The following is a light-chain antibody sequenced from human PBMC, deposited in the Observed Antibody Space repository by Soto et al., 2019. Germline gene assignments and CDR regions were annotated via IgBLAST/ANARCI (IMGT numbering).Light chain of an antibody. J-gene: IGKJ1*01. CDR1: QILLHSNGYNY. CDR2: LGS. V-gene: IGKV2-28*01. CDR3: MQALQPPWT. Sequence: IVMTQSPLSPPVPPGEPASISCRSSQILLHSNGYNYLDWYLQKPGQSPQLRIYLGSTRASGVPDRFSGSESGTDFTLKISRVEAEDVGVYYCMQALQPPWTFGQGTKV.